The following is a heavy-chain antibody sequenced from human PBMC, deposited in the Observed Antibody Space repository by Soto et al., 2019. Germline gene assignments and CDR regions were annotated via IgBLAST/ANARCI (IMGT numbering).Heavy chain of an antibody. J-gene: IGHJ3*02. D-gene: IGHD1-20*01. CDR2: IIPIFGTA. V-gene: IGHV1-69*06. CDR3: ARERRITGTNAFDI. Sequence: ASVKVSCKASGGTFSSYAISWVRQAPGQGLEWMGGIIPIFGTANYAQKFQGRVTITADKSTSTAYMELSSLRSEDTAVYYCARERRITGTNAFDIWGQGTMVTVSS. CDR1: GGTFSSYA.